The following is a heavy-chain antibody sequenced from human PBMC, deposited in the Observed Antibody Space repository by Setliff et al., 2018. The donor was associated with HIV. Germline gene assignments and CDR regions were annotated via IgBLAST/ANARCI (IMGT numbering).Heavy chain of an antibody. Sequence: PGGSLRLSCAASGFTFSSYGMHWVRQAPGKGLEWVAFIRYDASAKYYADSVKGRFTVSRDNSKNTLYLQLNSVRGEDTAVYYCATRIGDKNYYYGMDVWGQGTTVTVSS. V-gene: IGHV3-30*02. J-gene: IGHJ6*02. CDR1: GFTFSSYG. CDR2: IRYDASAK. D-gene: IGHD3-16*01. CDR3: ATRIGDKNYYYGMDV.